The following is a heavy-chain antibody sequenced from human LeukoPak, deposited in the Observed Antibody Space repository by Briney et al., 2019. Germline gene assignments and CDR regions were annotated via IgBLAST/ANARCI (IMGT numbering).Heavy chain of an antibody. D-gene: IGHD3-22*01. CDR1: GFTFTISA. J-gene: IGHJ5*02. V-gene: IGHV1-58*02. CDR2: IVVGSGNT. CDR3: AAGVVDYYDSKPLFDP. Sequence: ASVKVSCKASGFTFTISAMQWVRQARGQRREWRGWIVVGSGNTNYAQKFQERVTITRDMSTSTAYMELSSLRSEDTAVYYCAAGVVDYYDSKPLFDPWGQGTLVTVSS.